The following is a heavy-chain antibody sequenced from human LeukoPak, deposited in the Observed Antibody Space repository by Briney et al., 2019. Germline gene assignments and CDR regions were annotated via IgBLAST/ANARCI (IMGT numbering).Heavy chain of an antibody. CDR2: ISSSSSTI. J-gene: IGHJ3*02. Sequence: GGSLRLSCAASGFTFSSYSMTWVRQAPGKGLEGVSYISSSSSTIYYADSVKGRFTISRDNAKNSLYLQMNSLRAEDTAVYYCARETSCGAFDIWGQGTMVTVSS. CDR1: GFTFSSYS. D-gene: IGHD6-6*01. CDR3: ARETSCGAFDI. V-gene: IGHV3-48*01.